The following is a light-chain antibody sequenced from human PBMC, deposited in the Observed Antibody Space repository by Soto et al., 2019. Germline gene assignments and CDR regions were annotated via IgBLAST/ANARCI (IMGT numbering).Light chain of an antibody. Sequence: DIPLTHSPSTLSASSWYSFTITCRASQSISRWLAWYQQKPGKAPKLLIYRASSFESGVPSRFSGSGSGTEFTLTITSLQPDDFATYYCQQYNTYSTFGQGTKVDIK. CDR1: QSISRW. CDR2: RAS. J-gene: IGKJ1*01. V-gene: IGKV1-5*03. CDR3: QQYNTYST.